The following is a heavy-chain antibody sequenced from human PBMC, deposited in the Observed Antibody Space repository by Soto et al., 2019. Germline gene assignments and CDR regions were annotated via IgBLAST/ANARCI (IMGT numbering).Heavy chain of an antibody. CDR3: AKDQLWFGELSSFDY. CDR2: ISYDGSIK. J-gene: IGHJ4*02. Sequence: QVQLVESGGGVVQPGRSLRLSCAASGFTFSSYGMHWVRQAPGKGLEWVAVISYDGSIKYYADSVKGRFTISRDNSKNTLYLQMNSLRAEDTAVYYCAKDQLWFGELSSFDYWGQGTLVTVSS. CDR1: GFTFSSYG. V-gene: IGHV3-30*18. D-gene: IGHD3-10*01.